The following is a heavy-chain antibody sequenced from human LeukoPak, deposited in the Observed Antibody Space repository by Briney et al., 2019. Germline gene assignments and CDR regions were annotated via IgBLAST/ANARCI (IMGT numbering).Heavy chain of an antibody. V-gene: IGHV4-39*01. J-gene: IGHJ4*02. CDR2: IYYSGST. CDR3: ARTPLWFGEFSAFDY. Sequence: SETLSLTCTVSGGSISSSSYYWGWIRQPPGKGLEWIGSIYYSGSTYYNPSLKSRVTISVDTSKNQFSLKLSSVTAADTAVYYCARTPLWFGEFSAFDYWGQGTLVTVSS. D-gene: IGHD3-10*01. CDR1: GGSISSSSYY.